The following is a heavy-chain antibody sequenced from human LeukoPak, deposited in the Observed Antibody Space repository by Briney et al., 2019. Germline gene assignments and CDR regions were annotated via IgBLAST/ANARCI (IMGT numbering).Heavy chain of an antibody. J-gene: IGHJ3*02. CDR3: AKSPPVGWLLYWDI. Sequence: GGSLRLSCAASGFTVSSNYMSWVRQAPGKGLEWVSVIYSGGSTYYADSVKGRFTISRDNSKNTLYLQMNSLRAEDTAVYYCAKSPPVGWLLYWDIWGQGTMVTVSS. V-gene: IGHV3-53*01. CDR2: IYSGGST. CDR1: GFTVSSNY. D-gene: IGHD3-9*01.